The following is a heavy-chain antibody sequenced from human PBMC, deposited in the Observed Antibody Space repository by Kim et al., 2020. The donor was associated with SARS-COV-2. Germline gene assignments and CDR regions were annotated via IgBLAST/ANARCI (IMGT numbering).Heavy chain of an antibody. CDR3: AKVGPIELWSYDAFDI. CDR2: ISGSADST. CDR1: GFRLSSYA. Sequence: GGSLRLSCAASGFRLSSYATSWVRQAPGKGLEWVSTISGSADSTYYADSVKGRFTISTDNSKNTVYLQMNSLRAEDTAVYYCAKVGPIELWSYDAFDIWGQGTVVTVSS. V-gene: IGHV3-23*01. D-gene: IGHD3-16*01. J-gene: IGHJ3*02.